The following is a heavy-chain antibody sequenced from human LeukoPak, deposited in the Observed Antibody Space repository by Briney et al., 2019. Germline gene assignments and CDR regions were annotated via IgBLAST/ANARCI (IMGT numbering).Heavy chain of an antibody. V-gene: IGHV3-21*01. CDR2: ISSSSSYI. CDR1: GFTFSSYS. D-gene: IGHD6-13*01. J-gene: IGHJ3*02. CDR3: ARDPPIHSSSWRKGDDAFDI. Sequence: PGGSLRLSCAASGFTFSSYSMNWVRQAPGKGLEWVSSISSSSSYIYYADSVKGRFTISRDNAKNSLYLQMNSLRAEDTAVYYCARDPPIHSSSWRKGDDAFDIWGQGTMVTVSS.